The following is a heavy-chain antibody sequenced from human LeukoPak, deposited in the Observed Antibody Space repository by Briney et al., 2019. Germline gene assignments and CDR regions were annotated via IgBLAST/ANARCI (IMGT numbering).Heavy chain of an antibody. CDR3: ARGHDSSGLYPWVPDF. CDR1: GYTFTGYY. V-gene: IGHV1-2*02. J-gene: IGHJ4*02. D-gene: IGHD6-19*01. Sequence: ASVKVSCKASGYTFTGYYIHWVRQAPGHGLEWMGWMNPKSGGTNFTQSLQGMVTLTRDTSRSTAYMELNTLRSDDTAVYYCARGHDSSGLYPWVPDFWGRGTLVTVSS. CDR2: MNPKSGGT.